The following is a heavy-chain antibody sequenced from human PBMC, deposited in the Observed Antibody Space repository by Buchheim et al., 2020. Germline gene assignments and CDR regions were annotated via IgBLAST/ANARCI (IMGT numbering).Heavy chain of an antibody. J-gene: IGHJ6*02. CDR2: ISYDGSNK. V-gene: IGHV3-30-3*01. D-gene: IGHD2-21*01. Sequence: QVQLVESGGGVVQPGRSLRLSCAASGFTFSSYAMHWVRQAPGKGLEWVAVISYDGSNKYYADSVKGRFTISRDNSKNTLYLQMNSLRAEDTAVYYCASQCGGDCYYGMDVWGQGTT. CDR3: ASQCGGDCYYGMDV. CDR1: GFTFSSYA.